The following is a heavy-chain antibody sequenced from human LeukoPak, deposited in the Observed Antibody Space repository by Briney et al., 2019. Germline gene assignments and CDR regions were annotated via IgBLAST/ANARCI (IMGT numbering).Heavy chain of an antibody. CDR1: GFTFSDYY. D-gene: IGHD3-22*01. V-gene: IGHV3-11*01. Sequence: GGSLRLSCAASGFTFSDYYMSWIRQAPGKGLEWVSYISSSGNAIYYADSVKGRFTISRDNAKNSLYLQMNSLRAEATAVYYCARDQYYYDSSAPPLYWGQGTLVTVSS. CDR3: ARDQYYYDSSAPPLY. J-gene: IGHJ4*02. CDR2: ISSSGNAI.